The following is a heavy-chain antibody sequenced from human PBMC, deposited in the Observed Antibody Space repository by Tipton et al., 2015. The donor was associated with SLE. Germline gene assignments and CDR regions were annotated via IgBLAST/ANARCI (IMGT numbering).Heavy chain of an antibody. Sequence: TLPLTCTVSGGSISSYYWSWIRQPPGKGLEWIGYIYTSGSTNYNPSLKSRVTISVDTSKNQFSLKLSSVTAADTAVYYCARTPSFTSGTDWGQGTLVTVSS. CDR1: GGSISSYY. D-gene: IGHD1-14*01. CDR3: ARTPSFTSGTD. V-gene: IGHV4-4*08. CDR2: IYTSGST. J-gene: IGHJ4*01.